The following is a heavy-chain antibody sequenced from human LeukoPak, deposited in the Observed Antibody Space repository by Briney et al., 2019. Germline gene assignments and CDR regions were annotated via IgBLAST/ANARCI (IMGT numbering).Heavy chain of an antibody. Sequence: ASVKVSCKASGGTFSSYAISWVRQAPGQGLEWMGRIIPILGIANYAQKFQGRVTITADKSTSTAYVELSSLRSEDTAVYYCASFYYDSSFFLDYWGQGTLVTVSS. CDR3: ASFYYDSSFFLDY. J-gene: IGHJ4*02. V-gene: IGHV1-69*04. D-gene: IGHD3-22*01. CDR2: IIPILGIA. CDR1: GGTFSSYA.